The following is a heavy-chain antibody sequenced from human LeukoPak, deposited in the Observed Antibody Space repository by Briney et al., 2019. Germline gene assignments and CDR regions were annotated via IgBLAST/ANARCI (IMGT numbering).Heavy chain of an antibody. CDR1: GITFRSYG. CDR3: ATDRATQYFDH. D-gene: IGHD2-15*01. CDR2: IWYDGSNK. J-gene: IGHJ4*02. V-gene: IGHV3-30*02. Sequence: GGSLRLSCAASGITFRSYGMHWVRQAPGKGLEWVAFIWYDGSNKYYADSVKGRFTISRDNSRNTLFLQMNSLRAEDTAVYYCATDRATQYFDHWGQGTLVTVSS.